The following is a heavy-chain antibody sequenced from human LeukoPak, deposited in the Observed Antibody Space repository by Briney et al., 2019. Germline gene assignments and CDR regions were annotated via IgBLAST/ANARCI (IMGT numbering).Heavy chain of an antibody. CDR1: GFTFSTSA. V-gene: IGHV3-23*01. Sequence: GGSLRLSCVVSGFTFSTSAMSWVRQAPGKGLEWVSGISEGGGSTYYADSVKGRFTSSRDNSKNTLYLQMTSLGAEDTAVYYCVRGGFGHAMDVWGQGTTVTVSS. J-gene: IGHJ6*02. D-gene: IGHD3-10*01. CDR2: ISEGGGST. CDR3: VRGGFGHAMDV.